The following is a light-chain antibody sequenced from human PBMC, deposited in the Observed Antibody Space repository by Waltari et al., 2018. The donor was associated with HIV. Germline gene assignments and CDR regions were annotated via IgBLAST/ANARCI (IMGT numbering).Light chain of an antibody. V-gene: IGLV6-57*04. CDR1: SGSIGSKY. CDR2: ENT. Sequence: NFMLTQPHSVSESPGKTTTFSCTRNSGSIGSKYVQWYQQRPGSAPIIVIFENTKRPYGVPVRFSGSIDSSSNSATLAISGLKTEDEATYYCQSYDDNNSWIFGGGTMLTVL. J-gene: IGLJ3*02. CDR3: QSYDDNNSWI.